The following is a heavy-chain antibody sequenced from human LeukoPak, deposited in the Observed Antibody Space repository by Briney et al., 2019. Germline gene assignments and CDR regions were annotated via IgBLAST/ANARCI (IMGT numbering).Heavy chain of an antibody. V-gene: IGHV3-74*01. D-gene: IGHD6-19*01. CDR2: INSDGSST. CDR1: GFTFSSYW. J-gene: IGHJ4*02. CDR3: AREGSGWYYFDY. Sequence: GGSLRLSCAASGFTFSSYWMHWVRQAPGKGLVWVSRINSDGSSTSYADSVKGRFTISRDNAKNTLYLQMNSLRGEDTAVYYCAREGSGWYYFDYWGQGTLVTVSS.